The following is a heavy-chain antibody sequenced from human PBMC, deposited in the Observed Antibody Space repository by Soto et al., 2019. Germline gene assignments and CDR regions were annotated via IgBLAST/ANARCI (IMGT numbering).Heavy chain of an antibody. CDR1: GGTFSNHA. CDR3: AREVAADGTFREDVFDI. Sequence: QVHLVQSGAEVKKPGSSVKVSCKASGGTFSNHAINWVRQAPGQGLEWMGRIIPIFTTTNYAQKFQGRVTITADESTITAYMELSSLKHDDTAVYYCAREVAADGTFREDVFDIWGQGTLSPSLQ. D-gene: IGHD6-13*01. CDR2: IIPIFTTT. V-gene: IGHV1-69*12. J-gene: IGHJ3*02.